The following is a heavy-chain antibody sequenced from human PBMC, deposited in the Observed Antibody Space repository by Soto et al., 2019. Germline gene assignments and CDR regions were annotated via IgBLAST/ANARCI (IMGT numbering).Heavy chain of an antibody. D-gene: IGHD6-13*01. V-gene: IGHV4-59*01. CDR2: IYSSGST. CDR1: GGSISNYY. Sequence: SETLSLTCTVSGGSISNYYWNWIRQSPGKGLEWIGYIYSSGSTHYNPSLKNRVTISIDTSKNQFSLKLSSVTAADTAVYYCARVTSSWGLVPYFAYRGQGTLVTVSS. CDR3: ARVTSSWGLVPYFAY. J-gene: IGHJ4*02.